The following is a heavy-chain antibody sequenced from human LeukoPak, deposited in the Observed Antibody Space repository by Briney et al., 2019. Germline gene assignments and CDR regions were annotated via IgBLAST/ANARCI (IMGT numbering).Heavy chain of an antibody. Sequence: GGSLRLSCAASGFSFSRSWMDWVRQVPRKGLVWVSRMNSDGSIKKYADSVEGRFTISRDNAKNTLYLQMNSLRGEDTAVYYCAKGSEYWGQGTLVTVSS. CDR3: AKGSEY. V-gene: IGHV3-74*01. CDR1: GFSFSRSW. CDR2: MNSDGSIK. J-gene: IGHJ4*02.